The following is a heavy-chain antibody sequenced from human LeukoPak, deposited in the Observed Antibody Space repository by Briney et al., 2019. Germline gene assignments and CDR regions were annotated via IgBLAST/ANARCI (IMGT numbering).Heavy chain of an antibody. D-gene: IGHD3-22*01. CDR2: ISSSSSYT. Sequence: PGGSLGLSCAASGFTFSSYSMNWVRQAPGKGLEWVSYISSSSSYTNYADSVKGRFTISRDNAKNSLYLQMNSLRAEDTAVYYCARGGRYYDSSGLHDYWGQGTLVTVSS. J-gene: IGHJ4*02. CDR1: GFTFSSYS. V-gene: IGHV3-21*05. CDR3: ARGGRYYDSSGLHDY.